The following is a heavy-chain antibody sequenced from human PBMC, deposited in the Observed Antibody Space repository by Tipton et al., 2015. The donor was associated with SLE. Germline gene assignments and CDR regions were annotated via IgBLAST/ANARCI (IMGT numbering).Heavy chain of an antibody. J-gene: IGHJ3*02. CDR2: IRQDGSEE. D-gene: IGHD5-12*01. CDR3: ARFNSAYEIDVSDI. Sequence: SLRLSCAASGFPFSSYWMSWVRQAPGRGLEWVANIRQDGSEEYYADSVQGRFAISRDNAENSVYLQMTSLRAEDTAAYFCARFNSAYEIDVSDIWGQGTMVTVSS. CDR1: GFPFSSYW. V-gene: IGHV3-7*01.